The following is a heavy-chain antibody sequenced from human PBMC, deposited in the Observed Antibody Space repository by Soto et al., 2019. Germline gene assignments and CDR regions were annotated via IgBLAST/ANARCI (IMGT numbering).Heavy chain of an antibody. D-gene: IGHD3-22*01. CDR3: ARDCEYYYDSSGYYYNYYYYGMDV. J-gene: IGHJ6*02. Sequence: ASVKVSCKASGYTFTKYDINWVRQANGQGLEWMGWMNPSGGSTSYAQKFQGRVTMTRDTSTSTVYMELSSLRSDDTAVYYCARDCEYYYDSSGYYYNYYYYGMDVWGQGTTVTVSS. CDR2: MNPSGGST. CDR1: GYTFTKYD. V-gene: IGHV1-46*01.